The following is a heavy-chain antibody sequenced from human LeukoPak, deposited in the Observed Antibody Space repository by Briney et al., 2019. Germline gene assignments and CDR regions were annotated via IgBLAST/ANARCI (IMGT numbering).Heavy chain of an antibody. CDR2: ISGSGGST. CDR3: AKKKGDSSGYLHYFDY. Sequence: GGSLRLSCAASGFTFSSYAMSWVRQAPGKGLEWVSAISGSGGSTYYADSVKGRFTISRDNSKNTLYLQMNSLRAEDTAVYSCAKKKGDSSGYLHYFDYWGQGTLGTVSS. CDR1: GFTFSSYA. J-gene: IGHJ4*02. V-gene: IGHV3-23*01. D-gene: IGHD3-22*01.